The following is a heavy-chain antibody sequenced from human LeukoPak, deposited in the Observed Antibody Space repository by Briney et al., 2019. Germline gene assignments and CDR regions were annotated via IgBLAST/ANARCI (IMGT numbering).Heavy chain of an antibody. V-gene: IGHV3-7*01. J-gene: IGHJ4*02. CDR1: GFTFRSYW. D-gene: IGHD3-22*01. Sequence: GGSLRLSCADSGFTFRSYWMSWVRQAPGKGLEWVANIKQDGSEKYYVDSVKGRFTISRDNAKNSLYLQMNSLRAEDTAVYYCARGFDSRLFDYWGQGTLVTVSS. CDR3: ARGFDSRLFDY. CDR2: IKQDGSEK.